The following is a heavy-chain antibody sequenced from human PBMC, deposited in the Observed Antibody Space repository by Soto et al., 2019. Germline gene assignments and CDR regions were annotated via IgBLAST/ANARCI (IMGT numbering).Heavy chain of an antibody. V-gene: IGHV1-2*02. J-gene: IGHJ3*02. CDR1: GYTFTGYY. CDR3: ARRTIVVVITDDAFDI. Sequence: ASVKVSCKASGYTFTGYYMHWVRQAPGQGLEWMGWINPNSGGTNYAQKFQGRVTMTRDTSISTAYMELSRLRSDDTAVYYCARRTIVVVITDDAFDIWGQGTMVTVSS. CDR2: INPNSGGT. D-gene: IGHD3-22*01.